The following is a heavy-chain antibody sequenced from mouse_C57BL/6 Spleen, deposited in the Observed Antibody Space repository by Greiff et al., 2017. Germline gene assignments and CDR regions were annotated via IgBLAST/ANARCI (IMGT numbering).Heavy chain of an antibody. J-gene: IGHJ4*01. D-gene: IGHD3-3*01. CDR1: GYTFTSYW. Sequence: QVQLQQPGAELVRPGSSVKLSCTASGYTFTSYWMDWVKQRPGQGLEWIGNIYPSDSETHYNQKFKDKATLTVDKSSSTAYMQLSSLTSEDSAVYYCARRRLFYAMDYWGQGTSVTVSS. CDR2: IYPSDSET. V-gene: IGHV1-61*01. CDR3: ARRRLFYAMDY.